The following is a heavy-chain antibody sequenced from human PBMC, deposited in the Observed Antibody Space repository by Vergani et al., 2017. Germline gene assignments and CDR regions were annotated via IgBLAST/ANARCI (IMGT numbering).Heavy chain of an antibody. CDR2: INPNSGGT. CDR3: ARPIDILTGEDALDI. Sequence: QVQLVQSGAEVKKPGASVKVSCKASGYTFTGYYMHWVRQAPGQGLEWMGWINPNSGGTNYAQKFQGRVTVTRDTSISTAYMELSRLRSDDTAVYYCARPIDILTGEDALDIWGQGTMVTVSS. D-gene: IGHD3-9*01. J-gene: IGHJ3*02. V-gene: IGHV1-2*02. CDR1: GYTFTGYY.